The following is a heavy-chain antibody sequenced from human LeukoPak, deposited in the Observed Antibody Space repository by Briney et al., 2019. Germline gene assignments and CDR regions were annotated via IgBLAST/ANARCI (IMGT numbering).Heavy chain of an antibody. J-gene: IGHJ4*02. CDR2: TSYDGSNK. V-gene: IGHV3-30*18. CDR3: AKDAFIVVMTAIRGDYFDC. D-gene: IGHD2-21*02. Sequence: GGSLRLSCAASGFTFSSYAMHWVRQAPGKGLEWVAVTSYDGSNKYYADSVKGRFTISRDNSKNTLYLQMNSLRAEDTAVYYCAKDAFIVVMTAIRGDYFDCWGQGTLVTVSS. CDR1: GFTFSSYA.